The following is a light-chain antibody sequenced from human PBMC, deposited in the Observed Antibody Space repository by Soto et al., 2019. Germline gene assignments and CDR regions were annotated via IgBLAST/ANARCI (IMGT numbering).Light chain of an antibody. CDR1: QSVSSNY. CDR2: DAS. Sequence: VLTQSPGTLSLSPGERATLSCRAIQSVSSNYLAWYQQKPGQAPRLLIYDASSRATGIPDRFSGSGSGTDFTLTISRLEPEDFAVYYCQPYGNSPPWTFGQGTK. CDR3: QPYGNSPPWT. V-gene: IGKV3-20*01. J-gene: IGKJ1*01.